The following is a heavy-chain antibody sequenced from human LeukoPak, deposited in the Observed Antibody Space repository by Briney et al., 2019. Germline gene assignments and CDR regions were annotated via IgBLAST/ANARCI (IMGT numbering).Heavy chain of an antibody. Sequence: GGSLRLSCAASGFTFSNAMSWVRPAPGKGLEWVGRVKSKSYGGTTDSAAPVKGRFTISRDYSKNTLYLQMTSLKTEDTAVYYCTTGAYSNYEGYWGQGTLVTVAS. J-gene: IGHJ4*02. CDR3: TTGAYSNYEGY. CDR1: GFTFSNA. CDR2: VKSKSYGGTT. D-gene: IGHD4-11*01. V-gene: IGHV3-15*01.